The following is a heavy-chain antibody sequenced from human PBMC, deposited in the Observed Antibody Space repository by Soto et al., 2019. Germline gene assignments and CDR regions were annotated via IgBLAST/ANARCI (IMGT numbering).Heavy chain of an antibody. CDR1: GGSVSSGSYY. V-gene: IGHV4-61*01. CDR3: ARDCSSTSCRNGLKEAYWFDP. J-gene: IGHJ5*02. Sequence: SETLSLTCTVSGGSVSSGSYYWSWIRQPPGKGLEWIGYIYYSGSTNYNPSLKSRVTISVDTSKNQFSLKLSSVTAADTAVYYCARDCSSTSCRNGLKEAYWFDPWGQGTLVTVSS. D-gene: IGHD2-2*01. CDR2: IYYSGST.